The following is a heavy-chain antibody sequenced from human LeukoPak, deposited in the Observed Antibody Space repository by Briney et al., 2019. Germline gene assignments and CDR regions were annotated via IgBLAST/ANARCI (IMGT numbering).Heavy chain of an antibody. J-gene: IGHJ4*02. CDR3: AREPRYYYDSSGYSYYFDY. V-gene: IGHV3-21*01. Sequence: KSGGSLRLSCAASGFTFSSYEMNWVRQAPGKGLEWVSSISSSSSYIYYADSVKGRFTISRDNAKNSLYLQMNSLRAEDTAVYYCAREPRYYYDSSGYSYYFDYWGQGTLVTVSS. CDR1: GFTFSSYE. CDR2: ISSSSSYI. D-gene: IGHD3-22*01.